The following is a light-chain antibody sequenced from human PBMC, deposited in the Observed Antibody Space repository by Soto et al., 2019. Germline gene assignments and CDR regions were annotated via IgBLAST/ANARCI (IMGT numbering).Light chain of an antibody. Sequence: DVVMTQSPLSLPVTLGQPASISCRSSQSLVYSDGNTYLNWFQQRPGQSPRRLIYKVSNRDSGVPDRFSGCGSGTDFTLKISRVKAEDVGVYYCIQCTHWPPLMYTFGQGTKLEIK. V-gene: IGKV2-30*01. CDR2: KVS. CDR3: IQCTHWPPLMYT. CDR1: QSLVYSDGNTY. J-gene: IGKJ2*01.